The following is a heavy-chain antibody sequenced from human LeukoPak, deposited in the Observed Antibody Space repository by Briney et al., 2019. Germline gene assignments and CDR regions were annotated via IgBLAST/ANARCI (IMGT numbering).Heavy chain of an antibody. D-gene: IGHD3-3*01. V-gene: IGHV1-2*02. J-gene: IGHJ6*03. CDR2: INPNSGGT. Sequence: ASVKVSCKVSGYTFTGYYMHWVRQAPGQGLEWMGWINPNSGGTNYAQKFQGRVTMTRDTSISTAYMELSRLRSDDTAVYYCATGQQIRFLEWSSPYYYYYYMDVWGKGTTVTVSS. CDR3: ATGQQIRFLEWSSPYYYYYYMDV. CDR1: GYTFTGYY.